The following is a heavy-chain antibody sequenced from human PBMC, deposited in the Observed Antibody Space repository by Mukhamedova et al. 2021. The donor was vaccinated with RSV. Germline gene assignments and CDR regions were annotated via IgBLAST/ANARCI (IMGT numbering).Heavy chain of an antibody. J-gene: IGHJ5*02. CDR3: ATLAHSGSYYIDP. D-gene: IGHD1-26*01. Sequence: GKGLEWMGGFDPDGGETIFAPSFQGRVTMTEDTSTDTAYMELTSLRSDDTVVYFCATLAHSGSYYIDPWGQGTLVTVSS. V-gene: IGHV1-24*01. CDR2: FDPDGGET.